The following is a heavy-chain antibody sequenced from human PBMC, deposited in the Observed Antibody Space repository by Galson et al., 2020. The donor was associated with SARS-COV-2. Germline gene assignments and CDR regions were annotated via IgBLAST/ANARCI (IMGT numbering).Heavy chain of an antibody. Sequence: SQASATLSLTCAVYGAPLSGHYWSWIRQSPGKGLEWIGEINHSGGTNDNPSLKGRTTLSIDTSRNQFSLRLTYMTVADTAIYYCVRGFSGAGGGDYWGQGVLVTVSP. CDR2: INHSGGT. V-gene: IGHV4-34*04. D-gene: IGHD3-16*01. CDR3: VRGFSGAGGGDY. CDR1: GAPLSGHY. J-gene: IGHJ4*02.